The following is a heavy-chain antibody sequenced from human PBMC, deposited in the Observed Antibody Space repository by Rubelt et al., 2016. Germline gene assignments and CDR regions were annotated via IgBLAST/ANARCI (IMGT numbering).Heavy chain of an antibody. CDR1: GGSLSNYY. Sequence: QVQLQQWGAGLLKPSETLSLTCAVYGGSLSNYYWNWIRQLPGKGLEWIGEINHSGSTNYNPSLKRRVTISVDRSKNQYSLKVNSVTAADTAVYYCARSSGYDYVYDYWGQGALVTVSS. J-gene: IGHJ4*02. V-gene: IGHV4-34*01. CDR3: ARSSGYDYVYDY. CDR2: INHSGST. D-gene: IGHD5-12*01.